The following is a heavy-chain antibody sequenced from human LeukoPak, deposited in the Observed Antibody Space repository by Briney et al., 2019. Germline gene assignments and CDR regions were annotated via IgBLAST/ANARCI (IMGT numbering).Heavy chain of an antibody. D-gene: IGHD3-22*01. CDR1: GYTFTSNY. CDR3: ARVHPGLHYDSSGYYLDY. CDR2: IYPRDGST. V-gene: IGHV1-46*01. Sequence: ASVKVSCKASGYTFTSNYIHWVRQAPGQGLEWMGMIYPRDGSTSYAQKFQGRVTVTRDTSTSTVHMELSGLRSEDTAVYYCARVHPGLHYDSSGYYLDYWGQGTLVTVSS. J-gene: IGHJ4*02.